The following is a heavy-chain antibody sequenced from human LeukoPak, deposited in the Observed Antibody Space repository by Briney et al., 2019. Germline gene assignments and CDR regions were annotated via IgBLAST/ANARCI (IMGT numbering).Heavy chain of an antibody. CDR3: AKEGDFWSGYWIGNWFDP. V-gene: IGHV3-30*18. CDR1: GFTFSSYG. D-gene: IGHD3-3*01. J-gene: IGHJ5*02. Sequence: GGSLRLSCAASGFTFSSYGMHWVRQAPGKGLDWVAVISYDGSNKYYADSVKGRFTISRDNPKNTLYLQMNSLRAEDTAVYYCAKEGDFWSGYWIGNWFDPWGQGTLVTVSS. CDR2: ISYDGSNK.